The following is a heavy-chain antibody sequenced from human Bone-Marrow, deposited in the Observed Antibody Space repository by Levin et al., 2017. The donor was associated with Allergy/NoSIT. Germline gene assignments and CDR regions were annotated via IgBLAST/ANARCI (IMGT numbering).Heavy chain of an antibody. D-gene: IGHD3-16*01. CDR3: VCPKGGY. J-gene: IGHJ4*02. CDR2: INNDGSTT. Sequence: GESLKISCAASGFTFSSYWMHWVRQVPGKGLVWVSHINNDGSTTNYADSVKGRFTISRDNAKNTVYLQMNSLSAEDTAVYYCVCPKGGYWGQGTLVTVSS. CDR1: GFTFSSYW. V-gene: IGHV3-74*01.